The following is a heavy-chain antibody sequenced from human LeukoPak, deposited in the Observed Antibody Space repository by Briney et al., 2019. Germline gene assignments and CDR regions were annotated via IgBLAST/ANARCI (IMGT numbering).Heavy chain of an antibody. V-gene: IGHV3-23*01. CDR2: IARDDFT. D-gene: IGHD6-19*01. CDR3: VKERDRGTDVADDFDF. CDR1: GFTFRDYS. J-gene: IGHJ4*02. Sequence: PGASLRLSCVASGFTFRDYSMAWVRQLPGGGLEWVSAIARDDFTVYPDPLKGRFTTSRDNSRNTLYLQMNTLRAEDTAVYYCVKERDRGTDVADDFDFWGQGTLVTVSS.